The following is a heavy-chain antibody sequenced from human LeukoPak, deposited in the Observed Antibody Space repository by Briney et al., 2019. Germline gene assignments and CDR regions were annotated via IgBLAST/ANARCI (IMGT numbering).Heavy chain of an antibody. CDR3: ARDLVYYYDSSGLIDP. CDR2: INPSGGST. Sequence: ASVKVSCKASGYTFTSYYMHWVRQAPGQGLEWMGIINPSGGSTSYAQKFQGRVTMTRDTSTSTVYMELSSLRSEDTAVYYCARDLVYYYDSSGLIDPWGQGTLVTVSS. J-gene: IGHJ5*02. CDR1: GYTFTSYY. D-gene: IGHD3-22*01. V-gene: IGHV1-46*01.